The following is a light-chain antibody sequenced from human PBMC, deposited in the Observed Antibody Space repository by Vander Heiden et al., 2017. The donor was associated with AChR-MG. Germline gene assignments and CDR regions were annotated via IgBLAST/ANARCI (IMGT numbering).Light chain of an antibody. Sequence: QSVLTQPPSVSGAPGQRVTISCTGNSSNLGGGCDGHCYQQLPGTAANLLLDDNSNRRSGVAARFSASTSGTSAALAITALHAADDADYYCQSYDSSLRGCWVFGGGTKLTVL. V-gene: IGLV1-40*01. CDR1: SSNLGGGCD. CDR2: DNS. CDR3: QSYDSSLRGCWV. J-gene: IGLJ3*02.